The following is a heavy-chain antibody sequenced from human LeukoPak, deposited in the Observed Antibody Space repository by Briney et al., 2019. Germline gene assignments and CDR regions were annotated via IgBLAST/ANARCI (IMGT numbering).Heavy chain of an antibody. D-gene: IGHD5-18*01. CDR2: ISYDGSNK. CDR3: AREGRGCSYGIVDY. J-gene: IGHJ4*02. Sequence: GGSLRLSCAASGFTFSSYAMHWVRQAPGKGLEWVAVISYDGSNKYYADSVKGRFTISRDNSKNTLYLQMNSLRAGDTAVYYCAREGRGCSYGIVDYWGQGTLVTVSS. CDR1: GFTFSSYA. V-gene: IGHV3-30-3*01.